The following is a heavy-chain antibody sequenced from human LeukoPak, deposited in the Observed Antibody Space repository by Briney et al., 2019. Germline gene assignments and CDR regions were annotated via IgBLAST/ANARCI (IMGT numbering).Heavy chain of an antibody. CDR2: IKQDGSEK. V-gene: IGHV3-7*03. Sequence: GGSLRLSCAASGFTFSSYWMSWVRQAPGKGLEWVANIKQDGSEKYYVDSVKGRFTISRDNAKNSLYLQMNSLRAEDTAVYYCARDEGSYYSSFDYWGQGTLVTVSS. CDR1: GFTFSSYW. J-gene: IGHJ4*02. D-gene: IGHD1-26*01. CDR3: ARDEGSYYSSFDY.